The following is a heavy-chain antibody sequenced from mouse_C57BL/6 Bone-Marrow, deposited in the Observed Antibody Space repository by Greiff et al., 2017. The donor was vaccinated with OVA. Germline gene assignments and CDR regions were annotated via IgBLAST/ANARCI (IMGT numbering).Heavy chain of an antibody. CDR2: ISYDGSN. J-gene: IGHJ4*01. Sequence: EVQLLESGPGLVKPSQSLSLTCSVTGYSITSGYYWNWIRQFPGNKLEWMGYISYDGSNNYNPSLKNRISITRDTSKNQFFLKLNSVTTEDTATYYCARDPSPWGQGTSVTVSS. D-gene: IGHD6-1*01. CDR3: ARDPSP. CDR1: GYSITSGYY. V-gene: IGHV3-6*01.